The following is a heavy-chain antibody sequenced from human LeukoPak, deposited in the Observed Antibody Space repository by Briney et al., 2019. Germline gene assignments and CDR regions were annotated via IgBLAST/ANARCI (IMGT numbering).Heavy chain of an antibody. CDR2: LSYTGTN. J-gene: IGHJ4*02. D-gene: IGHD5-18*01. Sequence: SETLSLTCTVSGGSITSNSYSWGWIRQPPGKGLQWIVTLSYTGTNYYNPSLKSRVTMPVDTSKHQLSLKLSSVTAADAAVYYCARLMGGVQLWGHWGKGTLVTVSS. CDR1: GGSITSNSYS. V-gene: IGHV4-39*01. CDR3: ARLMGGVQLWGH.